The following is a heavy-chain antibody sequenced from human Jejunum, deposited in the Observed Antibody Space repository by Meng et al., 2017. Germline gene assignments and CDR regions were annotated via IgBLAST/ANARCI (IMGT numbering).Heavy chain of an antibody. V-gene: IGHV4-34*02. J-gene: IGHJ4*02. CDR1: GESFSGYY. CDR3: ARVLALIDS. CDR2: ITYTGVV. Sequence: QVQLQQWGEGMLKPSETLSLTFAVVGESFSGYYCNWLRQSPGKGLEWIGQITYTGVVDYNPSLKSRVTIFVDTPKRQFSLNLTSVTAADTAVYYCARVLALIDSWGQGTLVTVSS. D-gene: IGHD3-3*02.